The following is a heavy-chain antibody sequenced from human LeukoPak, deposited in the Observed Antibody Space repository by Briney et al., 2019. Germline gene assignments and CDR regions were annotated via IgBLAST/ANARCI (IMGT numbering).Heavy chain of an antibody. V-gene: IGHV3-7*05. Sequence: PGGSLRLSCAASGFTFSSYGMSWVRQAPGKGLDWVANIKQDGSEKYYVDSVKGRFTISRDNAKNSLYLQMNSLRAEDTAVYYCARDKDNYDYPPDYWGQGTLVTVSS. CDR3: ARDKDNYDYPPDY. D-gene: IGHD3-22*01. CDR1: GFTFSSYG. CDR2: IKQDGSEK. J-gene: IGHJ4*02.